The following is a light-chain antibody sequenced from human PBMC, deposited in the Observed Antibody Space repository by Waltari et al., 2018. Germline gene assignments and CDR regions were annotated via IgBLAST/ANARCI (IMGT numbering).Light chain of an antibody. Sequence: QSMLIQPPSASGTPGQRVTISCSGSGSNIGRNYVYWYQQFPGTAPKIPFFRNNQRTSRFPDLVSAFKSGPSASLPISWLRSEDGADYYRETRYDTLSGPVVFCGVTTLTAL. CDR3: ETRYDTLSGPVV. J-gene: IGLJ2*01. CDR2: RNN. V-gene: IGLV1-47*01. CDR1: GSNIGRNY.